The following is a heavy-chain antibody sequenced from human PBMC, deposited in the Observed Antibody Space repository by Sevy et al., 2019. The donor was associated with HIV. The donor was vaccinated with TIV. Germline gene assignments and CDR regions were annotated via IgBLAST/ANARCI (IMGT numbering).Heavy chain of an antibody. J-gene: IGHJ4*02. CDR1: GFTFSNYA. V-gene: IGHV3-23*01. Sequence: GGSLRLSCAASGFTFSNYAMSWVRQAPGKGLECVSGISSSAYNTCYPNSVKGRFTISSDNSKNSLYLQTNSLRADDTAVYYCTKDGAYTVATSYYFDYWGQGTLVTVSS. D-gene: IGHD5-12*01. CDR3: TKDGAYTVATSYYFDY. CDR2: ISSSAYNT.